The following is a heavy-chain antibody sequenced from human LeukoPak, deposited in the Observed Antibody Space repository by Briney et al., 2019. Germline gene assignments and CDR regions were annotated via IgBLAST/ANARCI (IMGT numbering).Heavy chain of an antibody. CDR3: ARDSYSTSCYDY. CDR1: GGSISGGSYY. D-gene: IGHD2-2*01. V-gene: IGHV4-61*02. CDR2: IYTSGST. J-gene: IGHJ4*02. Sequence: SQTLSLTCTVSGGSISGGSYYWSWIRQPAGKGLEWIGRIYTSGSTNYNPSLKSRVTISVDTSKNQFSLKLSSVTAADTAVYYCARDSYSTSCYDYWGQGILVTVSS.